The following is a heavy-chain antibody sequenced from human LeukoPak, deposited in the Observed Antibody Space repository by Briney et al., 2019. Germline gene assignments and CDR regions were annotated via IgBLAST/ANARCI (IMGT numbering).Heavy chain of an antibody. CDR1: GFTFSNCA. Sequence: PGGSLSLSCAASGFTFSNCAMSWVRQAPGKGLEWVSAIRDSGSSTYYTDSVKGRFTISRDNSKNTLHLQMDSLRAEDTAFYYCTKSTGMGAFDIWGQGTMVTVSS. J-gene: IGHJ3*02. V-gene: IGHV3-23*01. CDR2: IRDSGSST. CDR3: TKSTGMGAFDI. D-gene: IGHD2-8*02.